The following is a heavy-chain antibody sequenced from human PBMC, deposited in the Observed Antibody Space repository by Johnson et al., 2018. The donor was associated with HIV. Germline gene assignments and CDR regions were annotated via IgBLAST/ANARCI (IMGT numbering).Heavy chain of an antibody. V-gene: IGHV3-23*04. CDR1: GFTFRSYA. D-gene: IGHD2-2*01. J-gene: IGHJ3*02. CDR2: ISGSGGST. CDR3: AKEGYCSSTSCYENAFDI. Sequence: MQLVESGGGLVQPGGSLRLSCAASGFTFRSYAMSWVRQAPGKGLEWVSAISGSGGSTYYADSVKGRFTISRDNSKNTLYLQMNSLRAEDTAVYYCAKEGYCSSTSCYENAFDIWGQGTMVTVSS.